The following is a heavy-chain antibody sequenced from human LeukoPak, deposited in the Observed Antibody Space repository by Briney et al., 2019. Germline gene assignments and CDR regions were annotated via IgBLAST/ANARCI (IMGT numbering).Heavy chain of an antibody. J-gene: IGHJ6*02. CDR1: GFTFSDYY. CDR2: ISSSSSYT. Sequence: GGSLRLSCAASGFTFSDYYMSWIRQAPGKGLEWVSYISSSSSYTNYADSVKGRFTISRDNAKNSLYLQMNSLRAEDTAVYYCARAPYYSNYGPYYYGMDVWGQGTTVTVSS. V-gene: IGHV3-11*06. D-gene: IGHD4-11*01. CDR3: ARAPYYSNYGPYYYGMDV.